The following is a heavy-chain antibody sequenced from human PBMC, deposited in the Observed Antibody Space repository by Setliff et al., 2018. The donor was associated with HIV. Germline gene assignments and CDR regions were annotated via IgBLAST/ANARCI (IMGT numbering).Heavy chain of an antibody. CDR3: ARGDYGSGSYYPYYFYYGMDV. CDR2: IIPIYGTP. Sequence: SVKVSCKASGGTFSSYSINWVRQAPGQGLEWMGGIIPIYGTPIYAQKFQGRVTITADESTSTAYMELSSLRSEDTSVYYCARGDYGSGSYYPYYFYYGMDVWGQGTTVTVSS. CDR1: GGTFSSYS. D-gene: IGHD3-10*01. V-gene: IGHV1-69*13. J-gene: IGHJ6*02.